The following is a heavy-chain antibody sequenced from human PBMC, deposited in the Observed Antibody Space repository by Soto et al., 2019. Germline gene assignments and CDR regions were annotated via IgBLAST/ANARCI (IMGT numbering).Heavy chain of an antibody. V-gene: IGHV5-51*01. J-gene: IGHJ6*02. CDR3: ARRGAAAGYYYYGMDV. D-gene: IGHD6-13*01. Sequence: PGESLKISCEGSGYSFTSYWIGWVRQMPGKGLEWMGIIYPGDSDTRYSPSFQGQVTISADKSISTAYLQWSSLKASDTAMYYCARRGAAAGYYYYGMDVWGQGTTVTVSS. CDR2: IYPGDSDT. CDR1: GYSFTSYW.